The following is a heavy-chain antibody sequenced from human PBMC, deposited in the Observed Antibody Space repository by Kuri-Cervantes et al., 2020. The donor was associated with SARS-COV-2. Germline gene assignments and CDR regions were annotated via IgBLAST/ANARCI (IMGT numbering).Heavy chain of an antibody. Sequence: GGSLRLSCAASGFTFDDYAMHWVRQAPGKGLEWVSGISWNSGSIGYADSVKGRFTISRDNAKNSLYLQMNSLRAEDTAVYYCARPSLYTIFGVVTPYYYYGMDVWGQGTTVTVSS. J-gene: IGHJ6*02. CDR1: GFTFDDYA. V-gene: IGHV3-9*01. D-gene: IGHD3-3*01. CDR3: ARPSLYTIFGVVTPYYYYGMDV. CDR2: ISWNSGSI.